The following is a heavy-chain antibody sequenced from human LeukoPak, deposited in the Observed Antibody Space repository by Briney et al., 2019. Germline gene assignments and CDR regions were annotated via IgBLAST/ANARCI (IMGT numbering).Heavy chain of an antibody. D-gene: IGHD6-13*01. J-gene: IGHJ6*03. CDR2: IKQDGSDK. CDR1: GFTFTKYW. V-gene: IGHV3-7*01. Sequence: GDSLRVCCAASGFTFTKYWMTWVRQAPGKGLEWVGNIKQDGSDKNYMDSVKGRFTISRDNTKNSVYLQMSSLRAEDTAVYYCARDGIIAAAGNYYYYYYMDVWGKGTTVTVSS. CDR3: ARDGIIAAAGNYYYYYYMDV.